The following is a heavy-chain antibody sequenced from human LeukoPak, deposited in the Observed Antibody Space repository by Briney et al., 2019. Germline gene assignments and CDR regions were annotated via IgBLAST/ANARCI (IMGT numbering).Heavy chain of an antibody. Sequence: PSETLSLTCAVYGGSFSGYYWSWIRQPPGKGLEWIGEINHSGSTNYNPSLKSRVTISVDTSKNQFSLKLSSVTAADTAVYYCARRSTGSWYHPWGQGTLVTVSS. CDR1: GGSFSGYY. J-gene: IGHJ5*02. CDR2: INHSGST. V-gene: IGHV4-34*01. CDR3: ARRSTGSWYHP. D-gene: IGHD2-2*01.